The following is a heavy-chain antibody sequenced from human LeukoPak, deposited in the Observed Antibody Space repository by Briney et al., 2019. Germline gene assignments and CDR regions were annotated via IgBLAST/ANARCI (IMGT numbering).Heavy chain of an antibody. CDR2: IIPIFGTA. CDR1: GGTCSSYA. Sequence: SVKVSCKASGGTCSSYAISWVRQAPGQGLEWMGRIIPIFGTANYAQKFQGRVTITPDASTSTAYMELSSLRSEDTAVYYCAAAGYYGSGSSFDAFDIWGQGTMVTVSS. J-gene: IGHJ3*02. CDR3: AAAGYYGSGSSFDAFDI. D-gene: IGHD3-10*01. V-gene: IGHV1-69*13.